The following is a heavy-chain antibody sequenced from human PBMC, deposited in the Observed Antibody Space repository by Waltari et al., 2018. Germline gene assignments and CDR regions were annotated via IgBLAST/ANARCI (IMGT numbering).Heavy chain of an antibody. CDR2: IYPGDSDT. CDR3: ARRQSSTSCYDY. V-gene: IGHV5-51*03. D-gene: IGHD2-2*01. CDR1: GYSFTSYW. Sequence: EVQLVQSGAEVKKPGESLKISCKGSGYSFTSYWIGWVRQMPGKGLEWMGIIYPGDSDTRYSPSFQGQVTISRDNAKNSLYLQMNSLRAEDTAVYYCARRQSSTSCYDYWGQGTLVTVSS. J-gene: IGHJ4*02.